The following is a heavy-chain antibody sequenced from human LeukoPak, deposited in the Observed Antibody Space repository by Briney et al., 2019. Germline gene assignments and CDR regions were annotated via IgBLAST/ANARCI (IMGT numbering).Heavy chain of an antibody. CDR3: VNTGYQNWFDP. V-gene: IGHV4-38-2*01. Sequence: PSETLSLTCAVSGFSINNTYPWGWIRQPPGKGLEWIGSVSHSGSTYYNPSLKSRVTISVGTSKNHFSLKLTSVTAADTAVYYCVNTGYQNWFDPWGQGTLVTVSS. J-gene: IGHJ5*02. D-gene: IGHD3-9*01. CDR1: GFSINNTYP. CDR2: VSHSGST.